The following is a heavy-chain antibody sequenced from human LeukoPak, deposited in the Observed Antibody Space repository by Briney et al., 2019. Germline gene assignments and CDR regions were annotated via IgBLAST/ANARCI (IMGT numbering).Heavy chain of an antibody. CDR2: INHSGST. CDR3: ARGRTRRGVDY. V-gene: IGHV4-34*01. CDR1: GGSISSYY. Sequence: PSETLSLTCTVSGGSISSYYWSWIRQPPGKGLEWIGEINHSGSTNYNPSLKSRVTISVDTSKNQFSLKLSSVTAADTAVYYCARGRTRRGVDYWGQGTLVTVSS. J-gene: IGHJ4*02. D-gene: IGHD3/OR15-3a*01.